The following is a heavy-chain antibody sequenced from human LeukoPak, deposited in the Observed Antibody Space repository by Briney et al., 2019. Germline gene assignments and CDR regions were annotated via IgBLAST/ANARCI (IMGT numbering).Heavy chain of an antibody. D-gene: IGHD2-21*02. CDR2: MNPNSGNT. CDR3: ARVLGTAGSFDP. Sequence: GASVKVSCKASGYTFTSYDINWVRQATGQGLEWMGWMNPNSGNTGYAQKLQGRVTMTTDTSTSTAYMELRSLRSDDTAVYYCARVLGTAGSFDPWGQGTLVTVSS. J-gene: IGHJ5*02. V-gene: IGHV1-8*01. CDR1: GYTFTSYD.